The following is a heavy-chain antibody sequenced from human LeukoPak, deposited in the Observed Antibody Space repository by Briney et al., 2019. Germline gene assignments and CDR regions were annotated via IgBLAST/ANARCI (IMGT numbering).Heavy chain of an antibody. CDR1: GGTFSNYA. D-gene: IGHD2-2*01. CDR2: IIPIFGTA. Sequence: ASVKVSCKASGGTFSNYAISWVRQAPGQGLEWMGGIIPIFGTANYAQKFRGRVTITADKSTRTAYMELSSLRSEDTAVYYCARDFPVDCSSTSCLHDAFDIWGQGTMVTVSS. J-gene: IGHJ3*02. V-gene: IGHV1-69*06. CDR3: ARDFPVDCSSTSCLHDAFDI.